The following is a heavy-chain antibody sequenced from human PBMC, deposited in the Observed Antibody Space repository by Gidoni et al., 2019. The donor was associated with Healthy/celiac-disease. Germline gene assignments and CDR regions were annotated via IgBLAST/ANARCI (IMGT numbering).Heavy chain of an antibody. J-gene: IGHJ4*02. Sequence: QVQLQQWGAGLLKPSETLSLTCAVYGGSFSGYYWIGEINHSGSTNYNPSLKSRGTISVDTSKNQFSLKLSSVTAADTAVYYCARGIEEYSGYEIFYFDYWGQGTLVTVSS. V-gene: IGHV4-34*01. CDR1: GGSFSGYY. D-gene: IGHD5-12*01. CDR2: INHSGST. CDR3: ARGIEEYSGYEIFYFDY.